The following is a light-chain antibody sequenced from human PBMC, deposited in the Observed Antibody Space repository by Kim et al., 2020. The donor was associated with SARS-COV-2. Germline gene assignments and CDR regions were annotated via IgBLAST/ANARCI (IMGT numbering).Light chain of an antibody. V-gene: IGLV1-44*01. Sequence: QSVLTQPASLSGTPGQTVTISCSGSRSNIGSNAVNWYQQLPGTLPKLRIYNNDKRPSVVTDRLAGFKSDTSAPLAISGLASDDDTDYYCAVWDASLNRWVFGGGTQLTVL. CDR1: RSNIGSNA. J-gene: IGLJ3*02. CDR3: AVWDASLNRWV. CDR2: NND.